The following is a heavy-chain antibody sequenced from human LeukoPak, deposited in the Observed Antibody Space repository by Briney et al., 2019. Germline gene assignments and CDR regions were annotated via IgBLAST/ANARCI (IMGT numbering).Heavy chain of an antibody. CDR1: GFTFTTFA. D-gene: IGHD2-15*01. CDR3: AKGSRESCSGSFCYPFDY. CDR2: ITGKGVNT. Sequence: GGSLRLSCAASGFTFTTFAMNWVRQAPGKRLEWVSSITGKGVNTFHAHSGTGRLTISRDNYKNTLYLQMNSLRAEDTAVYYCAKGSRESCSGSFCYPFDYWGQGNLVTVSS. J-gene: IGHJ4*02. V-gene: IGHV3-23*01.